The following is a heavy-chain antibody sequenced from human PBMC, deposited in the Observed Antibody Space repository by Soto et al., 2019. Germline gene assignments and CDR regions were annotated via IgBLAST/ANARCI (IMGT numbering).Heavy chain of an antibody. CDR2: ITSSGSYV. CDR3: VKDEGIEAMDV. D-gene: IGHD3-3*02. CDR1: GFTFSRNT. V-gene: IGHV3-21*01. Sequence: EVQLVESGGGLVKPGGSLRLSCVTSGFTFSRNTMNWVRQAPGKGLEWVASITSSGSYVYYADSVKGRFSAYRDNAKNSLSLQMDSLRPDDTAIYFCVKDEGIEAMDVWGQGTTVTVSS. J-gene: IGHJ6*02.